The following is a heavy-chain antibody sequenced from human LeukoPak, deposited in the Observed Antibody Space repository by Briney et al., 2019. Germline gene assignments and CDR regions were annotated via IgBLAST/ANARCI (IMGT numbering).Heavy chain of an antibody. Sequence: SVKVSCKASGGTFSSYAISWVRQAPGRGLEWMGGIIPIFGTANYAQKFQGRVTITTDESTSTAYMELSSLRSEDTAVYYCARGHYYDSSGYYYVDPGVYWGQGTLVTVSS. CDR3: ARGHYYDSSGYYYVDPGVY. CDR1: GGTFSSYA. V-gene: IGHV1-69*05. J-gene: IGHJ4*02. D-gene: IGHD3-22*01. CDR2: IIPIFGTA.